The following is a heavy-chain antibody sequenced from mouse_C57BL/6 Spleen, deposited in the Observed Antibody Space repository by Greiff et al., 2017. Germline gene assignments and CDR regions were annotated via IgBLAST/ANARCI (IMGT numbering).Heavy chain of an antibody. CDR1: GYTFTGYW. Sequence: VQLQQPGAELMKPGASVKLSCKATGYTFTGYWIEWVKQRPGHGLEWIGEILPGSGSTNYNEKFKGKATFTADTSSNTAYLQLSSLTTADSAIYYYASGRDYYGSSPFDYWGQGTTLTVSS. CDR2: ILPGSGST. CDR3: ASGRDYYGSSPFDY. V-gene: IGHV1-9*01. D-gene: IGHD1-1*01. J-gene: IGHJ2*01.